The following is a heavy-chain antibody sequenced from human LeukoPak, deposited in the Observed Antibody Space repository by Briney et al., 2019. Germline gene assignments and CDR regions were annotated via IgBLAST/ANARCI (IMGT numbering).Heavy chain of an antibody. CDR3: ARDTLYCSRSSCPLGYMDV. CDR1: GFTFSTYT. CDR2: ISVDGGNT. J-gene: IGHJ6*03. V-gene: IGHV3-64*01. D-gene: IGHD2-2*01. Sequence: GGSLRLSCAASGFTFSTYTMHWVRQAPGKGLEYVTSISVDGGNTYYASSVKGRFSISRDNYKNTVYLQMGSLRAEDMAVYYCARDTLYCSRSSCPLGYMDVWGKGTTVTVSS.